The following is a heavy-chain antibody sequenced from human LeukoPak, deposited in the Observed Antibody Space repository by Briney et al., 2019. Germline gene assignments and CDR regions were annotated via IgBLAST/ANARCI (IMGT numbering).Heavy chain of an antibody. Sequence: GGSLRLSCAASGFTVSTNYLSWVRQAPGKGLEWVSIIYTGGSTYYADSVKGRFIISRDNSKSTVYLQMNSLRGEDTAVYYCARMESTTVTAIDYWGQGTLVTASS. J-gene: IGHJ4*02. V-gene: IGHV3-66*01. CDR2: IYTGGST. D-gene: IGHD4-17*01. CDR3: ARMESTTVTAIDY. CDR1: GFTVSTNY.